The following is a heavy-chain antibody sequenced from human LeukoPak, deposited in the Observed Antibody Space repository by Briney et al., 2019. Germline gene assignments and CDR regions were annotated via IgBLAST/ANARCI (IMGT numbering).Heavy chain of an antibody. V-gene: IGHV1-69*10. CDR3: ARGKDAAGTPYYYYGMDV. CDR1: GGTFSSYA. Sequence: AASVKVSCKASGGTFSSYAISWVRQAPGQGLEWMGGIIPILGIANYAQKFQGRVTITADKSTSTAYMELSSLRSEDMAVYYCARGKDAAGTPYYYYGMDVWGQGTTVTVSS. J-gene: IGHJ6*02. D-gene: IGHD6-13*01. CDR2: IIPILGIA.